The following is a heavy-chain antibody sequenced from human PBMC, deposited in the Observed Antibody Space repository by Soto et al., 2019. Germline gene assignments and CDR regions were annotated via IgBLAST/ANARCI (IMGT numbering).Heavy chain of an antibody. D-gene: IGHD3-9*01. CDR2: INTGTGNT. Sequence: VASVKVSCKTSGCTFTNNAIHWVRQAPGQRFEWMGWINTGTGNTKYSQKFLARVTFTRDTSATTAYMELRSLGSEDTAVYYCARVKGLDWQQPGDCWGQGTLVTVSS. CDR3: ARVKGLDWQQPGDC. J-gene: IGHJ4*02. CDR1: GCTFTNNA. V-gene: IGHV1-3*04.